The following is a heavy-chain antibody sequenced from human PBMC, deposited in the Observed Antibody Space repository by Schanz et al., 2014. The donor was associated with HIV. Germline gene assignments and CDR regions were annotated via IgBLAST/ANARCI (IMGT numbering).Heavy chain of an antibody. D-gene: IGHD3-3*01. CDR3: ARDPATTFGVVTLWSMDV. J-gene: IGHJ6*02. V-gene: IGHV3-13*01. CDR2: IYTTGDT. CDR1: GFTFSSYD. Sequence: EVQLVESGGGLVQPGGSLRLSCAASGFTFSSYDMHWFRQGRGKGLEWVSTIYTTGDTYYQASVEGRFTISRDNSKNTLYLQMNSLRAEDTAVYYCARDPATTFGVVTLWSMDVWGQGTTVAVSS.